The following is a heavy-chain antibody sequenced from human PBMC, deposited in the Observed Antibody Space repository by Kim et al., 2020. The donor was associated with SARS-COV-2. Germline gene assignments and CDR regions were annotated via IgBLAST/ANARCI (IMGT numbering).Heavy chain of an antibody. Sequence: GGSLRLSCVASGFTFSSYEMNWVRQTPGKGLECVSYISSSGNTIYYADSVKGRFTISRDNAKNSLYLQMNSLRAEDTAVYYCVREANYYGSGSFYDYWGRGTLVTVSS. CDR1: GFTFSSYE. D-gene: IGHD3-10*01. J-gene: IGHJ4*02. V-gene: IGHV3-48*03. CDR2: ISSSGNTI. CDR3: VREANYYGSGSFYDY.